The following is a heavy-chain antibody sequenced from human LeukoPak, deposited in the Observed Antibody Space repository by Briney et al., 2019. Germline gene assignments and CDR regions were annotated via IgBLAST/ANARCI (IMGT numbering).Heavy chain of an antibody. CDR1: GGSITSGSYS. J-gene: IGHJ6*03. CDR3: ARGRSSMVRGYYCYYMDV. Sequence: SETLSLTCTVSGGSITSGSYSWRWIRQPAGKGLQWIGRFYTSGSTNYNPSLKSRVTISVDTSKNQFSLKLSSVTAADTAVYYCARGRSSMVRGYYCYYMDVWGKGTTVTISS. CDR2: FYTSGST. D-gene: IGHD3-10*01. V-gene: IGHV4-61*02.